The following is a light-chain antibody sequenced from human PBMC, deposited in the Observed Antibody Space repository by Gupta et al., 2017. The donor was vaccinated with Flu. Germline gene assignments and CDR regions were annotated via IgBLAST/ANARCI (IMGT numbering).Light chain of an antibody. J-gene: IGKJ4*01. CDR2: AAS. CDR1: RSVSSF. Sequence: DIQMTQSPSSLAASKGDAVTITCRASRSVSSFVNWYQQRPGKAPKLLIYAASTLQSGVPSRFSGSGSGTEFALNITKLQPDDFATYFCQQSDRTPQTFGGGTKVAIK. V-gene: IGKV1-39*01. CDR3: QQSDRTPQT.